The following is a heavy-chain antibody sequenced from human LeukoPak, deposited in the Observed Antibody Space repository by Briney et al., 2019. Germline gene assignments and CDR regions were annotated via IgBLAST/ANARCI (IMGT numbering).Heavy chain of an antibody. J-gene: IGHJ4*02. CDR3: ARTAYGDYDYFDY. CDR2: ISYDGSNK. Sequence: GGSLRLSCAASGFTFSSYAMHWVRQAPGKGLEWVAVISYDGSNKYYADSVKGRFTISRENSKNTLYLQMNSLRAEDTAVYYCARTAYGDYDYFDYWGQGTLVTVSS. V-gene: IGHV3-30-3*01. CDR1: GFTFSSYA. D-gene: IGHD4-17*01.